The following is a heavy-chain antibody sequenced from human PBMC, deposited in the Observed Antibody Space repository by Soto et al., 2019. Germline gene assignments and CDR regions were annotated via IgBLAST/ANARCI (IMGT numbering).Heavy chain of an antibody. CDR1: GFTFNTYG. Sequence: QVQLVESGGGVVQPGRSLRLSCATSGFTFNTYGFHWVRQAPGKGLEWVSVIWSDGNNKYYADSVKGRFTISRDSSKNTLSLQMNGLRVEDTAVYYCARIQLDTIMALDFWGQGTLVTVSS. V-gene: IGHV3-33*01. J-gene: IGHJ4*02. CDR2: IWSDGNNK. CDR3: ARIQLDTIMALDF. D-gene: IGHD1-1*01.